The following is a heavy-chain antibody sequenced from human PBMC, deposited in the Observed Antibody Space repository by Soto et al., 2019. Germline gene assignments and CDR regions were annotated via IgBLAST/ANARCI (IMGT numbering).Heavy chain of an antibody. D-gene: IGHD1-26*01. CDR3: ARVSVGDRGSHRRVRAVLI. J-gene: IGHJ3*01. CDR2: INSDRSST. V-gene: IGHV3-74*01. Sequence: GGYLRLSCAAYGFTFSSYWMHCVRQAPGKGQVWVSRINSDRSSTSYADSVKGRFTISSDNAKNTLYLQLNSQRAEDTTVHYRARVSVGDRGSHRRVRAVLIWGQATMLTVSS. CDR1: GFTFSSYW.